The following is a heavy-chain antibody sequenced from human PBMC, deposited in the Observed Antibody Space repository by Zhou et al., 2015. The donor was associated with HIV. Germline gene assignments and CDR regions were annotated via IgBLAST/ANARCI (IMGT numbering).Heavy chain of an antibody. J-gene: IGHJ4*02. CDR3: ARGGAANLGYCSSTSCYSLDY. CDR1: GGTFSSYA. D-gene: IGHD2-2*01. CDR2: IIPIFGTA. V-gene: IGHV1-69*01. Sequence: QVQLVQSGAEVKKPGSSVKVSCKASGGTFSSYAISWVRQAPGQGLEWMGGIIPIFGTANYAQKFQGRVTITADESTSTAYMELSSLRSEDTAVYYCARGGAANLGYCSSTSCYSLDYWGQGTLVTVSS.